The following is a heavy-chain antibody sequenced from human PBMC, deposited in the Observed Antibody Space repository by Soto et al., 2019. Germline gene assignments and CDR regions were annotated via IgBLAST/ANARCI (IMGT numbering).Heavy chain of an antibody. CDR2: ISGSGGST. Sequence: PGGSLRLSCAASGFTFSSYAMSWVRQAPGKGLEWVSAISGSGGSTYYADSVKGRFTISRDNSKNTLYLQMNSLRAEDTAVYYCAKGSITPVLPLYSSGWYYFDYWGQGTLVTVSS. V-gene: IGHV3-23*01. CDR1: GFTFSSYA. CDR3: AKGSITPVLPLYSSGWYYFDY. D-gene: IGHD6-19*01. J-gene: IGHJ4*02.